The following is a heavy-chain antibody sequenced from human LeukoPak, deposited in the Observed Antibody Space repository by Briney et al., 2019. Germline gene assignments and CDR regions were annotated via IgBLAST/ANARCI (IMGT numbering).Heavy chain of an antibody. D-gene: IGHD6-19*01. J-gene: IGHJ4*02. CDR3: AREGGWYLGLDY. Sequence: SETLSLTCTVSSGSISNYYWTWIRQPAEKGLEWIGRIYTSGNTHYNPSLKTRVTMSVDTSKNQFSLKLSSVTAADTAVYFCAREGGWYLGLDYWGQGTLVTVSS. CDR1: SGSISNYY. V-gene: IGHV4-4*07. CDR2: IYTSGNT.